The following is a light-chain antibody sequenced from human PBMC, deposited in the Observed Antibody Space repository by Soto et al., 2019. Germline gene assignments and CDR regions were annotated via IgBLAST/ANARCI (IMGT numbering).Light chain of an antibody. CDR1: SGDIGAYDY. Sequence: QSVLAQPASVSGSPGQSIAISCTGTSGDIGAYDYVPWYQQHPGKAPKLMIYEVNDRPSGVSNRFSGSKSGNTASLTISGLQAEDEADYYCSSYTGAYTILFGTGTKVTVL. J-gene: IGLJ1*01. V-gene: IGLV2-14*01. CDR3: SSYTGAYTIL. CDR2: EVN.